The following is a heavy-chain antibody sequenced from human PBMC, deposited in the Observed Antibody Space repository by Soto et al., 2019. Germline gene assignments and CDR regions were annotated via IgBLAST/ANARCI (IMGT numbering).Heavy chain of an antibody. CDR2: ITPTFERP. D-gene: IGHD5-18*01. CDR1: EGTFSTYT. Sequence: QVQLVQSGADVKQPGSSVKVSCKASEGTFSTYTISWVRQASGQGLDWMGGITPTFERPKYAHKFQGTVTITADESTGKDYMGMGSLRSKYAAVYYCASGRDTAMVQFDFWGQGTLGTVSS. CDR3: ASGRDTAMVQFDF. J-gene: IGHJ4*02. V-gene: IGHV1-69*01.